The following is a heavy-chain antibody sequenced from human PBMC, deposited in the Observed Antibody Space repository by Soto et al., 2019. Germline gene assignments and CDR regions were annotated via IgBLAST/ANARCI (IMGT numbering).Heavy chain of an antibody. J-gene: IGHJ3*02. D-gene: IGHD3-3*01. Sequence: EVQLLESGGGLVQPGGSLRLSCAASGFTFSRYAMSWVRQAPGKGLEWVSGISGVGGSTYYADSVKGRFTISRDNSKDTLYLQMNSLRAADTDIYYCAKDVALITILGAGDAFDIWGQGTMVTVFS. CDR1: GFTFSRYA. CDR2: ISGVGGST. V-gene: IGHV3-23*01. CDR3: AKDVALITILGAGDAFDI.